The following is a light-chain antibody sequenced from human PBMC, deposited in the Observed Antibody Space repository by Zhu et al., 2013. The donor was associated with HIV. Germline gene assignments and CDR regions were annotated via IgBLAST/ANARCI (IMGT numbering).Light chain of an antibody. V-gene: IGKV3D-15*01. CDR2: GAS. J-gene: IGKJ5*01. Sequence: EMVMTQSPGTLSVSPGERVTLSCRASQSISTNLAWYQQKPGQALRLLIYGASTRATGVPARFSGSGSGTEFTLTISSLQSEDFCSLYCQQYDVRPPITFGQGTRLETK. CDR1: QSISTN. CDR3: QQYDVRPPIT.